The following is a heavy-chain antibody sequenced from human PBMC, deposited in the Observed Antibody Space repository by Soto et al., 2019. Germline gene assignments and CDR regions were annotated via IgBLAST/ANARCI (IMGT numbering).Heavy chain of an antibody. V-gene: IGHV1-3*01. D-gene: IGHD2-21*01. CDR3: ARLRFCGGDSCYPLDV. CDR1: GYTFTSYY. J-gene: IGHJ6*02. Sequence: ASVKVSCKASGYTFTSYYMHWVRQAPGQGLEWMGWIIVENGNTKYSQNFQGRLTITRDTSASTVYMDLSSLKLEDTAVYYCARLRFCGGDSCYPLDVWGQGSKVTVSS. CDR2: IIVENGNT.